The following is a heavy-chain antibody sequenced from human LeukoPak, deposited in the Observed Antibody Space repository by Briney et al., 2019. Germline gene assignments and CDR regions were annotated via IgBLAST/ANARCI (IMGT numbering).Heavy chain of an antibody. D-gene: IGHD2-2*01. J-gene: IGHJ6*02. CDR3: AGSLGYCTSTSCYYSCGMDV. V-gene: IGHV4-59*01. CDR1: GGSISSYC. Sequence: SETLSLTCTVSGGSISSYCWGWIRLPPGKGLEWVGFVYYSVSTYYNPSLKCRVTISVDTSKNQFSLKLSSVTAADTAVYYCAGSLGYCTSTSCYYSCGMDVWGQGTTVTVSS. CDR2: VYYSVST.